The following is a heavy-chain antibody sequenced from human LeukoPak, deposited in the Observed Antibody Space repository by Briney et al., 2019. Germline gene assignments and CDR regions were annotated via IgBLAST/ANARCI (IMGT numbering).Heavy chain of an antibody. CDR3: ARSFYYDSSGYHYLDY. CDR1: GYTFTSHY. Sequence: ASVKVSCKASGYTFTSHYMHWVRHAPGQGLEWMGIINPSGCSTSYAQKFQGRVTMTRDTSTSTVYMELSSLRSEDTAVYYCARSFYYDSSGYHYLDYWGQGNLVTVSS. D-gene: IGHD3-22*01. CDR2: INPSGCST. J-gene: IGHJ4*02. V-gene: IGHV1-46*01.